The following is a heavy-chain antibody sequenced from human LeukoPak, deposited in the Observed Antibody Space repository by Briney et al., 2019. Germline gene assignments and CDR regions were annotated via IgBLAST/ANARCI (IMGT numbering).Heavy chain of an antibody. D-gene: IGHD2-15*01. CDR3: ARDRPYCSGGSCYSWGYYYYMDV. CDR2: IYTSGST. CDR1: GYSISSGYY. Sequence: SETLSLTCTVSGYSISSGYYWGWIRQPPGKGLEWIGRIYTSGSTNYNPSLKSRVTISVDTSKNQFSLKLSSVTAADTAVYYCARDRPYCSGGSCYSWGYYYYMDVWGKGTTVTISS. V-gene: IGHV4-38-2*02. J-gene: IGHJ6*03.